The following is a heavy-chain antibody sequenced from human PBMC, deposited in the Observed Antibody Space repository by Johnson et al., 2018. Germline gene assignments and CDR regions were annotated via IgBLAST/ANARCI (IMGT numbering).Heavy chain of an antibody. CDR2: IGTAGET. V-gene: IGHV3-13*01. J-gene: IGHJ1*01. D-gene: IGHD3-3*01. CDR3: AKAPVGWLGEGAEYFQH. Sequence: VQLVQSGGGVVQPGRSLRLSCAASGFTFSSYGMHWVRQETGKGLEWVSPIGTAGETYYPGSVKGRFTISRENAKNSLYLQMNSLRAGDTALYYCAKAPVGWLGEGAEYFQHWGQGTLVTVSS. CDR1: GFTFSSYG.